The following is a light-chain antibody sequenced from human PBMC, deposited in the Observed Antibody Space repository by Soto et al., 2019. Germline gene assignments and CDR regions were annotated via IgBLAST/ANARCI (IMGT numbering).Light chain of an antibody. Sequence: DIELTQSPPSLAASVGDRVTITCRASQNINNFLIWYQQKPGKAPQLLIYGASILHSGVPSRFSGSASGTDLTLTIGSLQPEDFATYYGQESYSVPGTFGQGTKVEI. CDR3: QESYSVPGT. J-gene: IGKJ1*01. CDR1: QNINNF. CDR2: GAS. V-gene: IGKV1-39*01.